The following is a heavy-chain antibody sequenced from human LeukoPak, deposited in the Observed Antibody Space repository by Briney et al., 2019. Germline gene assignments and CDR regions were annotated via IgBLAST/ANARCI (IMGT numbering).Heavy chain of an antibody. CDR1: GGSISSYY. D-gene: IGHD3-22*01. CDR2: IYYSGTT. J-gene: IGHJ4*02. V-gene: IGHV4-59*08. CDR3: ARHQGYDYDRSGYYAMDY. Sequence: SETLSLTCTVSGGSISSYYWSWIRQPPGKGLEWMGYIYYSGTTNYNPSLKSRVTISVDTSKKQFSLKLSSVTAADTAVYYCARHQGYDYDRSGYYAMDYWGQGTLVTVSS.